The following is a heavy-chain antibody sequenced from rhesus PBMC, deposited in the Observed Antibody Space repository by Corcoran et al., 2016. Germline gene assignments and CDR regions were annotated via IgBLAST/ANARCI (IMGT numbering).Heavy chain of an antibody. D-gene: IGHD4-29*01. V-gene: IGHV1-200*01. CDR3: TRGVGSSDCGY. Sequence: QVQLVQSGAEVKKPGASVKLSCKASGYTFTSYSINWVRQAPGQGLELVGWNNPSNGKTGYAQNFQCRVPMTRDTSTSTAYMELSSLRSEDTAVYYCTRGVGSSDCGYWGQGVVVTVSS. J-gene: IGHJ4*01. CDR1: GYTFTSYS. CDR2: NNPSNGKT.